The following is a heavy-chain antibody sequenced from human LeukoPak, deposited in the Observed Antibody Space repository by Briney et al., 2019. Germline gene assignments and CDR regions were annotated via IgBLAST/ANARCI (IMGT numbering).Heavy chain of an antibody. D-gene: IGHD5-12*01. J-gene: IGHJ4*02. Sequence: GGSLRLSCAASGFSFSGYVMHWVRQAPGRGPESVSAITPDGVTTYYADSVKGRFTISRDNSKNTLYLQMGSLRVEDMAVYYRARENPPGGSDYWGQGTLVTVPS. V-gene: IGHV3-64*02. CDR1: GFSFSGYV. CDR2: ITPDGVTT. CDR3: ARENPPGGSDY.